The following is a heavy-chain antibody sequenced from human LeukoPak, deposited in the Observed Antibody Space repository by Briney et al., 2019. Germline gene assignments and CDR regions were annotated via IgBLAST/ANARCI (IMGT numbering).Heavy chain of an antibody. CDR1: GYTFTSYG. V-gene: IGHV1-8*03. J-gene: IGHJ6*03. D-gene: IGHD3-3*01. Sequence: ASVKVSCKASGYTFTSYGISWVRQAPGQGLEWMGWMNPNSGNTGYAQKFQGRVTITRNTSISTAYMELSSLRSEDTAVYYCARTSGLRTIFGVVIRPNYYYYYMDVWGKGTTVTVSS. CDR3: ARTSGLRTIFGVVIRPNYYYYYMDV. CDR2: MNPNSGNT.